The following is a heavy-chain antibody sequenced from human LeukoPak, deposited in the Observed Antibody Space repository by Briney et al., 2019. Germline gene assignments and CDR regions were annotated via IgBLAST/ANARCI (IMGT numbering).Heavy chain of an antibody. D-gene: IGHD1-26*01. V-gene: IGHV3-21*01. CDR1: GFTFSSYS. CDR3: ARLSGGSYYFDY. J-gene: IGHJ4*02. CDR2: ISSSSSYI. Sequence: PGGSLRLSCAASGFTFSSYSMNWVRQAPGKGLEWVSSISSSSSYIYYADSVKGRFTISRDNAKNSLYLQMNSLRAEDTAVYYCARLSGGSYYFDYWGQGTLATVSS.